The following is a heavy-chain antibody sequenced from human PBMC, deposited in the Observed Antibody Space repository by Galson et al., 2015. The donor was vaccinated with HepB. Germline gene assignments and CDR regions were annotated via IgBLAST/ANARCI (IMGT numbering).Heavy chain of an antibody. D-gene: IGHD3-22*01. V-gene: IGHV1-69*13. J-gene: IGHJ1*01. CDR3: ARARTTYYYDSIRFGYFQH. CDR2: IIPIFGTA. Sequence: SVKVSCKASGGTFSSYAISWVRQAPGQGLEWMGGIIPIFGTANYAQKFQGRVTITADESTSTAYMELSSLRSEDTAVYYCARARTTYYYDSIRFGYFQHWGQGTLVTVSS. CDR1: GGTFSSYA.